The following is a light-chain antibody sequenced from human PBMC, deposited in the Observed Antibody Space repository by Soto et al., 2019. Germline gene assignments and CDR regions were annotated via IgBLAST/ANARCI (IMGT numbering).Light chain of an antibody. J-gene: IGKJ1*01. CDR3: QHYDRAPMWT. Sequence: EIVLTQSPGTLSLSPGARATLSCRASQSVGDTYLAWYQQKPGQAPRLLMYSTSIRATGIPDRFSGSGSGTDFTLTISRLDPEDFAVYYCQHYDRAPMWTFGQGTKVDI. CDR1: QSVGDTY. V-gene: IGKV3-20*01. CDR2: STS.